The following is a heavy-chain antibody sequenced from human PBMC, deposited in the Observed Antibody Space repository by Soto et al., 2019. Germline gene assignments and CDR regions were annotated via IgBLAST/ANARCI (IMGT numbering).Heavy chain of an antibody. J-gene: IGHJ3*01. D-gene: IGHD6-6*01. V-gene: IGHV4-31*02. CDR3: AQALVFTGGDAFDV. Sequence: QVRLQEWRPGLVKPSQTLSLKCSVSGGSITTGGRYWSWIRQLPVKGLERIGDIYYSGNTYYHASLNSRATISVEAAKYQFSLKLSSVTAADTAVYYCAQALVFTGGDAFDVWGQGRLVTVSS. CDR1: GGSITTGGRY. CDR2: IYYSGNT.